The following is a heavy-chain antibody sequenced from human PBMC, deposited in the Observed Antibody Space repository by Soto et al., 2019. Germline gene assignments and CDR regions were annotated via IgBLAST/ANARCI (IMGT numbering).Heavy chain of an antibody. V-gene: IGHV3-11*01. CDR2: ISSGGSFI. CDR3: ASPGYYEGRVLGKGMDA. J-gene: IGHJ6*01. Sequence: QVQLVESGGGLVKPGGSLRLSCAASGFTFSDYYMSWIRQAPGKGLEYISYISSGGSFIYYADSVKGRFTISRDTAKTPRNLQRTSLRAREPAWYYCASPGYYEGRVLGKGMDAWGKGPRSPSPQ. CDR1: GFTFSDYY. D-gene: IGHD3-16*01.